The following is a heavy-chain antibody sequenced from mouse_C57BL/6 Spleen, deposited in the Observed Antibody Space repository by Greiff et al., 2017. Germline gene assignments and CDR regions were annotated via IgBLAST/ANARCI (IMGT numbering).Heavy chain of an antibody. CDR1: GFTFTDYY. J-gene: IGHJ2*01. Sequence: EVQLVESGGGLVQPGGSLSLSCAASGFTFTDYYMSWVRQPPGKALEWLGFIRNKANGYTTEYSASVKGRFTISRDNSQSILYLQMNALRAEDSATYYCARSLTGNYFDYWGQGTTLTVSS. CDR2: IRNKANGYTT. D-gene: IGHD4-1*01. CDR3: ARSLTGNYFDY. V-gene: IGHV7-3*01.